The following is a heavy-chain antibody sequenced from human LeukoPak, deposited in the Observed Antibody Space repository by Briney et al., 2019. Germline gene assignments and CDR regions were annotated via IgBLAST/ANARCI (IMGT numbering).Heavy chain of an antibody. V-gene: IGHV1-18*01. CDR2: MNPNSGNT. CDR1: GYTFTSYG. J-gene: IGHJ4*02. CDR3: ARYSGAVAGTGGDY. D-gene: IGHD6-19*01. Sequence: ASVKVSCKASGYTFTSYGISWVRQAPGQGLEWMGWMNPNSGNTGYAQKFQGRVTMTTDTSTSTAYMELRSLRSDDTAVYYCARYSGAVAGTGGDYWGQGTLVTVSS.